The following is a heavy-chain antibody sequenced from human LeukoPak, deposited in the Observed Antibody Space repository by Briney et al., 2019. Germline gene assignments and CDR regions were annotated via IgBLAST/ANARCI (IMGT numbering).Heavy chain of an antibody. CDR3: ARIRDGYNDAYDI. CDR1: GYTFSNYY. J-gene: IGHJ3*02. CDR2: INPGGDNT. Sequence: ASVKVSCKASGYTFSNYYIHWVRQAPGQGLEWMGLINPGGDNTDYAQNFQGRVTMTRDTSTSTVYMGLSSLRSEDTAVYYCARIRDGYNDAYDIWGQGTMVTVSS. D-gene: IGHD5-24*01. V-gene: IGHV1-46*01.